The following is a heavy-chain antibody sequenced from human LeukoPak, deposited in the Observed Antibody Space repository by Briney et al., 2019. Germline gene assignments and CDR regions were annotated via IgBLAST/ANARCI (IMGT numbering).Heavy chain of an antibody. Sequence: PGGSLRLSCAASGFTFSSYAMSWVRQAPGKGLEWVSAISGSGGSTYYADSVKGRFTISRDNSKNTLYLQMNSLKTEDTAVYYCTTDGGIATDYWGQGTLVTVSS. CDR3: TTDGGIATDY. J-gene: IGHJ4*02. V-gene: IGHV3-23*01. D-gene: IGHD1-26*01. CDR1: GFTFSSYA. CDR2: ISGSGGST.